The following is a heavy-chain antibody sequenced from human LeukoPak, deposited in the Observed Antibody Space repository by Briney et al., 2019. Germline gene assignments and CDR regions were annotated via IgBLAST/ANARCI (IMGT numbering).Heavy chain of an antibody. CDR3: ARGSAGTYSSSWFYFDY. J-gene: IGHJ4*02. D-gene: IGHD6-13*01. Sequence: SETLSLTCAVCGGSFSGYYWSWIRQPPGKGLEWIGEINHSGSTNYNPSLKSRVTISVDTSKNQFSLKLSSVTAADTAVYYCARGSAGTYSSSWFYFDYWGQGTLVTVSS. V-gene: IGHV4-34*01. CDR2: INHSGST. CDR1: GGSFSGYY.